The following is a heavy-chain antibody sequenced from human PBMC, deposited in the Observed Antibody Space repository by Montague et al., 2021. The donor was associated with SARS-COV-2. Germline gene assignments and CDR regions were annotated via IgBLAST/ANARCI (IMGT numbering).Heavy chain of an antibody. CDR1: GFSFTSSE. Sequence: SLRLSCAASGFSFTSSEMNWFRQAPGKGPEWVSYISSSGTTINYADSVKGRFTISRDDAKNSLYLQMNSLRDEDTAVYYCARGNLDVYWGQGTLVTVSS. V-gene: IGHV3-48*03. J-gene: IGHJ4*02. CDR2: ISSSGTTI. CDR3: ARGNLDVY. D-gene: IGHD5-24*01.